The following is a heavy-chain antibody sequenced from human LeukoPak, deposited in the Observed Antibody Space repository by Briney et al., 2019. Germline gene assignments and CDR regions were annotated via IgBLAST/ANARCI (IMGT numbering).Heavy chain of an antibody. J-gene: IGHJ5*02. CDR2: ISSSSSDR. CDR3: ARNGSMMGAGAGTSWWFDP. V-gene: IGHV3-21*01. Sequence: RGSPRLSCAASGFTLCSYSMNWGRHAPGEGLEWVSSISSSSSDRSPENPPKGRFTTSRDNAKNTLYLQLNSLRAEDTAVYYCARNGSMMGAGAGTSWWFDPWGQGTLVTASS. D-gene: IGHD6-13*01. CDR1: GFTLCSYS.